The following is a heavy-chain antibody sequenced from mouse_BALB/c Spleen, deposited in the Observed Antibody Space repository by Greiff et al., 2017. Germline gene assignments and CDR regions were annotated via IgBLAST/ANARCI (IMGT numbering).Heavy chain of an antibody. CDR1: GFTFSSYA. J-gene: IGHJ4*01. CDR3: ARGGKYGTLYAMDY. V-gene: IGHV5-9-4*01. Sequence: EVKLVESGGGLVKPGGSLKLSCAASGFTFSSYAMSWVRQSPEKRLEWVAEISSGGSYTYYPDTVTGRFTISRDNAKNTLYLEMSSLRSEDTAMYYCARGGKYGTLYAMDYWGQGTSVTVSS. CDR2: ISSGGSYT. D-gene: IGHD2-10*02.